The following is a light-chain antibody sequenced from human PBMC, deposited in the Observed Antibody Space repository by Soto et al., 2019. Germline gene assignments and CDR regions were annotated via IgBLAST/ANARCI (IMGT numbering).Light chain of an antibody. Sequence: DIPMTQSPSSLSASVGDRVTITCRASQTISNYLNWYQQKQGKAPKLLIYAASSLHSGVPSRFSGSGSGTEFTLTISSLQPVDFATYYCQQSYSTPLTFGGGTKVEIK. CDR3: QQSYSTPLT. CDR2: AAS. CDR1: QTISNY. V-gene: IGKV1-39*01. J-gene: IGKJ4*01.